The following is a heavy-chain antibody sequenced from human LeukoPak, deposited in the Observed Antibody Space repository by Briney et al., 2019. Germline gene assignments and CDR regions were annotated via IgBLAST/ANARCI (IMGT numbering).Heavy chain of an antibody. CDR3: ASVDGSGSYGYYYMDV. V-gene: IGHV1-69*05. CDR1: GGTFSSYA. D-gene: IGHD3-10*01. J-gene: IGHJ6*03. CDR2: IIPIFGTA. Sequence: SVKVSCKASGGTFSSYAISWGRQAPGQGLEWMGGIIPIFGTANYAQKFQGRVTITTDESTSTAYMELSSLRSEDTAVYSCASVDGSGSYGYYYMDVWGKGTTVTVSS.